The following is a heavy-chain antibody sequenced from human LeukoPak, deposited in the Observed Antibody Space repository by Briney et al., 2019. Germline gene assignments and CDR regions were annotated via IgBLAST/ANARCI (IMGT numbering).Heavy chain of an antibody. J-gene: IGHJ4*02. CDR2: IYPGDSNT. CDR3: ARHESSGYID. Sequence: GEPLKFSCKASGYSFTSYWLAWVRQMPGKGLEWMAIIYPGDSNTTYTPSFQGQVTISADKSISTAYLQWSSLKASDTAMYYCARHESSGYIDWGQGTQVTVSS. D-gene: IGHD6-19*01. CDR1: GYSFTSYW. V-gene: IGHV5-51*01.